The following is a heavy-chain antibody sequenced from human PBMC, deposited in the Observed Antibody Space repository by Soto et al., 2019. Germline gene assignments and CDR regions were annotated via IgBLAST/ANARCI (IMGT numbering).Heavy chain of an antibody. D-gene: IGHD2-2*01. J-gene: IGHJ4*02. CDR2: ITGSGSDT. V-gene: IGHV3-23*01. CDR3: AKLGSSSWSPHYYFDY. Sequence: PGVSLRLSCAASGFTFYNYAMGWVRQAPGKGLEWVSAITGSGSDTYYVDSVKGRFTISRDNSENTPYLQMNSLRAEDTAIYYCAKLGSSSWSPHYYFDYWGQGTLVTVSS. CDR1: GFTFYNYA.